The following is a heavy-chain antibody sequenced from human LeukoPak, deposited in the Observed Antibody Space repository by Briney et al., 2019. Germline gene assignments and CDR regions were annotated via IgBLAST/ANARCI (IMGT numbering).Heavy chain of an antibody. Sequence: PGGSLRLSCAASGFTFSSYWMSWVRQAPGKGLEWVANIKQDGSEKYYVDSVKGRFTISRDNAKNSLYLHMNSLRAEDTAVYYCARDGTAAGLYFDLWGQGTLVTVSS. CDR2: IKQDGSEK. D-gene: IGHD6-13*01. CDR1: GFTFSSYW. CDR3: ARDGTAAGLYFDL. V-gene: IGHV3-7*01. J-gene: IGHJ4*01.